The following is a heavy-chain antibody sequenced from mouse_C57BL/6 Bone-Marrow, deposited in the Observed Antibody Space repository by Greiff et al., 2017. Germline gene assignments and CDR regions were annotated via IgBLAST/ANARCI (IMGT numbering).Heavy chain of an antibody. CDR1: GYAFTNYL. CDR3: ARSGTTVV. J-gene: IGHJ2*01. V-gene: IGHV1-54*01. Sequence: VQLQQSGAELVRPGTSVKVSCKASGYAFTNYLIEWVKQRPGQGLEWIGVINPGSGGTNYNEKFKGKATLTADKSSSTAYMQLSSLTSEDSAVYFCARSGTTVVWGQGTTLTVSS. D-gene: IGHD1-1*01. CDR2: INPGSGGT.